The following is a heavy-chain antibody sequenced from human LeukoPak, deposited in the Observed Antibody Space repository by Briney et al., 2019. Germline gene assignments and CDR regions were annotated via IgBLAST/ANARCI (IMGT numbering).Heavy chain of an antibody. CDR1: GVTFSSYS. D-gene: IGHD3-22*01. J-gene: IGHJ4*02. Sequence: GGSLRLSCAASGVTFSSYSMNWVRQAPGKGLEWVSSISSSSSYIYYADSVKGRFTISRDNAKNSLYLQMNSLRAEDTAVYYCASVNSSGYFGYFDYWGQGTLVTVSS. CDR2: ISSSSSYI. V-gene: IGHV3-21*01. CDR3: ASVNSSGYFGYFDY.